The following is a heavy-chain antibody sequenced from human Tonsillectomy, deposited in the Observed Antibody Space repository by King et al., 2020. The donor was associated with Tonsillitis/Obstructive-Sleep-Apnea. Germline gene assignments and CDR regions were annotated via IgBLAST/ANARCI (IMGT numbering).Heavy chain of an antibody. J-gene: IGHJ6*02. CDR1: GSKLTTYW. CDR2: IDPGDSYT. Sequence: QLVQSGAEVKKPGESLTISCKDFGSKLTTYWISWVRQMPGKGLEWMGRIDPGDSYTNYSPSFQGHVAISADKSISSAYLHWNSLKASDTAMYYCARHRTASSYGMDVWGQGTTVIVSS. CDR3: ARHRTASSYGMDV. V-gene: IGHV5-10-1*03. D-gene: IGHD1-14*01.